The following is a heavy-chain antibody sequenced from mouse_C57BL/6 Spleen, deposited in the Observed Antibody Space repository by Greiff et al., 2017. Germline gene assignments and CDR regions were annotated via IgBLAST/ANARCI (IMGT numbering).Heavy chain of an antibody. Sequence: EVQRVESGPELVKPGASVKIPCKASGYTFTDYNMDWVKQSHGKSLEWIGDINPNNGGTIYNQKFKGKATLTVDKSSSTAYMELRSLTSEYTAVYYCAREGSNYGFAYWGQGTLVTVSA. V-gene: IGHV1-18*01. J-gene: IGHJ3*01. CDR2: INPNNGGT. CDR3: AREGSNYGFAY. CDR1: GYTFTDYN. D-gene: IGHD2-5*01.